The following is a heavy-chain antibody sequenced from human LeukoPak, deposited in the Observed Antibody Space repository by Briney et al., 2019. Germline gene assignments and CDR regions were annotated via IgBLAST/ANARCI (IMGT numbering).Heavy chain of an antibody. CDR3: AKDSPVATW. CDR1: GFTFSSYA. Sequence: RTGGSLRLSCAASGFTFSSYAMSWVRQAPGKGLEWVSSITPSGDGTYYAASVKGRFTISRDNSKNTLYLQMDSLRADDTAKYYCAKDSPVATWWGQGTLVTVSS. D-gene: IGHD1-26*01. V-gene: IGHV3-23*01. CDR2: ITPSGDGT. J-gene: IGHJ4*02.